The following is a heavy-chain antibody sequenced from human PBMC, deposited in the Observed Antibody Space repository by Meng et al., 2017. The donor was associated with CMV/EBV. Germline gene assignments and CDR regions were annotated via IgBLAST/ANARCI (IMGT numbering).Heavy chain of an antibody. V-gene: IGHV3-74*01. CDR2: INSDGSST. J-gene: IGHJ4*02. CDR1: GFTFSSYW. CDR3: AKDIVVVPAALDY. Sequence: GGSLRLSCAASGFTFSSYWMHWVRQAPGKGLVWVSRINSDGSSTSYADSVKGRFTISRDNAKNTLYLQMNSLRAEDTAVYYCAKDIVVVPAALDYWGQGTLVTVSS. D-gene: IGHD2-2*01.